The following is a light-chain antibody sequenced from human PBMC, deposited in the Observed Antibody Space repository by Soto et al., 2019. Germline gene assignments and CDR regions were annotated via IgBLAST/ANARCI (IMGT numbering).Light chain of an antibody. J-gene: IGLJ3*02. CDR1: SSDVGTHGY. Sequence: QSALTQPPSASGSPGQSVTISCTGTSSDVGTHGYVSWYQQHAGKAPKLMIYDVTKRPSGVPDRFSGSKSANTASLTVSGLQAEDEADYCGMCDAGGNNWVFGGGTKVTVL. CDR2: DVT. CDR3: MCDAGGNNWV. V-gene: IGLV2-8*01.